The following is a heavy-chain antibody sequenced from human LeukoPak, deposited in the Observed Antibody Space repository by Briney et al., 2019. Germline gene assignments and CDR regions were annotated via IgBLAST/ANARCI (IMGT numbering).Heavy chain of an antibody. J-gene: IGHJ3*02. Sequence: GGSLRLSCAASGFTFSNYWMHWVRQDPGKGLVWVSFINPDGSTTNYADSVKGRFTISRDNSKNTLYLQMNSLRAEDTAVYYCAKDRRSGSYLDAFDIWGQGTMVTVSS. CDR3: AKDRRSGSYLDAFDI. CDR1: GFTFSNYW. V-gene: IGHV3-74*01. CDR2: INPDGSTT. D-gene: IGHD1-26*01.